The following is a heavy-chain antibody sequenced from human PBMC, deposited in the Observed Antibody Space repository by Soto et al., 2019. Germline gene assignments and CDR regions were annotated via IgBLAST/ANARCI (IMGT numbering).Heavy chain of an antibody. J-gene: IGHJ4*02. CDR1: GGSISRGGDY. V-gene: IGHV4-31*03. Sequence: QVQLEESGPGLVKPSQTLSLTCTVSGGSISRGGDYWSGTRQHPGKGLEWLGYIYYTGSTQSNPSLESRITISVDTSNNQFSLKLRSVTAADTAVYYCARDNTYGFDYWGQGALVTVSS. D-gene: IGHD5-18*01. CDR3: ARDNTYGFDY. CDR2: IYYTGST.